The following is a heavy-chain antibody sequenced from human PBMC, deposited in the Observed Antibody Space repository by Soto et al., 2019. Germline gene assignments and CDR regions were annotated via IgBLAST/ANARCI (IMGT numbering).Heavy chain of an antibody. CDR2: ISAYNGNT. J-gene: IGHJ6*02. Sequence: QVQLVQSGAEVKKPGAAVKVSCKASGYTFTSYGISWVRQAPGQGLEWMGWISAYNGNTNYAQKLQGRVTMTTDTSTSTAYMELRSLRSDDTAVYYCASFSIAATDPYGMDVWGQGTTVTVSS. D-gene: IGHD6-13*01. V-gene: IGHV1-18*01. CDR1: GYTFTSYG. CDR3: ASFSIAATDPYGMDV.